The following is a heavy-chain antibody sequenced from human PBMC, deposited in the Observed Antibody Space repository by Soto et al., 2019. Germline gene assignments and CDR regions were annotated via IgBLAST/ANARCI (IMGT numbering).Heavy chain of an antibody. Sequence: SETLSLTCTVSGGSISSSSYYWGWIRQPPGKGLEWIGSIYYSGSTYYNPSLKSRVTISVDTSKNQFSLKLSSVTAADTAVYYCARASITMVRGVVYYYYGMDVWGQGTTVTVS. CDR3: ARASITMVRGVVYYYYGMDV. CDR2: IYYSGST. D-gene: IGHD3-10*01. J-gene: IGHJ6*02. CDR1: GGSISSSSYY. V-gene: IGHV4-39*01.